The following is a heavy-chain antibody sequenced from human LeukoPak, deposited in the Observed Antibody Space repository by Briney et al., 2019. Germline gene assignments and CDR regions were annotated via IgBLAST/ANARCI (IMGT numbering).Heavy chain of an antibody. D-gene: IGHD2-15*01. CDR2: AWMDGTNR. CDR3: ARDVFGIPAATSDAFDF. CDR1: RLKFSSYC. Sequence: GRSLRLSCAASRLKFSSYCMHWVRQPPSNGREWEAAAWMDGTNRNYADSVKGRFTISRDNSTNTLFLQMNSLRAEDTAMYYCARDVFGIPAATSDAFDFWGQGTMVTVSS. V-gene: IGHV3-33*02. J-gene: IGHJ3*01.